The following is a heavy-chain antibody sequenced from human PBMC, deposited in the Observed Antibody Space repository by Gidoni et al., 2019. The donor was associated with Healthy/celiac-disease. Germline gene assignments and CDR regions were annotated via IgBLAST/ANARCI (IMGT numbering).Heavy chain of an antibody. CDR3: ARDLIRGVKFGGY. D-gene: IGHD3-16*01. J-gene: IGHJ4*02. V-gene: IGHV1-2*02. Sequence: QVQLVQSGAEVKKPGAPVKVSCKASGVTFTGYYMHWVRQAPGQGLEWMGWINPNSGGTNYAQKVQGRVTMTRDTSISTAYMELSRLRSDDTAVYYCARDLIRGVKFGGYWGQGTLVTVSS. CDR1: GVTFTGYY. CDR2: INPNSGGT.